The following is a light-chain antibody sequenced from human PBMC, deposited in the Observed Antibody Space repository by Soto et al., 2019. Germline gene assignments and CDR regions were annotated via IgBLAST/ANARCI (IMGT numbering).Light chain of an antibody. CDR3: QQGYNIPRT. CDR1: QSISNY. Sequence: DIQMTQSPSSLSAFVGDRVTITCRASQSISNYLHWYQQKPGKAPKLLIFAASSLQSGVPSRFSGRGSGTDFALTISSLQPEDFATYYVQQGYNIPRTFGQGTKVEIK. J-gene: IGKJ1*01. V-gene: IGKV1-39*01. CDR2: AAS.